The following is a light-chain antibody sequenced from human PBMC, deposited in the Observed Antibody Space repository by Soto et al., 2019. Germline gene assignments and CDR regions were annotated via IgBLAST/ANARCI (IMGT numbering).Light chain of an antibody. CDR2: GAS. Sequence: EIVLTQSPGTLSLSPGERATLSCRASQSVTSSYLAWYQLKPGQAPRLLIYGASSRATGIPDRFSGSGSGTDFTLTISRLDPEDFAVYFWQQYGSSPRTFGQGTKV. CDR3: QQYGSSPRT. V-gene: IGKV3-20*01. J-gene: IGKJ1*01. CDR1: QSVTSSY.